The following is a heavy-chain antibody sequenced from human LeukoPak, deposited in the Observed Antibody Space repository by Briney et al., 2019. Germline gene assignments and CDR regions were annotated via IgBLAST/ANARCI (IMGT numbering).Heavy chain of an antibody. CDR1: GFTFDDYA. Sequence: GGSLRLSCAASGFTFDDYAMPWVRQAPGKGLEWVSGISWNSGSIGYADSVKGRFTISRDNAKNSLYLQMNSLRAEDTALYYCAKDKSEYYYYYGMDVWGQGTTVTVSS. J-gene: IGHJ6*02. CDR3: AKDKSEYYYYYGMDV. CDR2: ISWNSGSI. V-gene: IGHV3-9*01.